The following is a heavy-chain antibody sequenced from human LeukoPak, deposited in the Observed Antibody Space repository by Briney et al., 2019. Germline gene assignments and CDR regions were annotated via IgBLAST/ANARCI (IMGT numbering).Heavy chain of an antibody. D-gene: IGHD6-13*01. CDR1: GGSISSYY. J-gene: IGHJ4*02. CDR2: IYTSGST. V-gene: IGHV4-4*07. CDR3: ARDEAAAGNYYFDY. Sequence: PSETLSLTCTVSGGSISSYYWSWIRQPAGKGLEWIGRIYTSGSTNYNPSLKSRVTMSVDTSKNQFSLKLSSVTAADTAVYYCARDEAAAGNYYFDYWGQGTLVTVSS.